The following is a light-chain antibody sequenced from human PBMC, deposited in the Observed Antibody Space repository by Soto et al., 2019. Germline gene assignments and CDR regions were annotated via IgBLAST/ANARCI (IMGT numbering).Light chain of an antibody. CDR1: QSVSSSD. CDR2: GAS. V-gene: IGKV3-20*01. CDR3: QRYGSSLTWT. J-gene: IGKJ1*01. Sequence: EIVLTQSPVTLSLSPGERATLSCRASQSVSSSDLAWYQQKPGQAPRLLIYGASSRATGIPDRFSGSGSGTDFTLTISRLEPEDLAVYYCQRYGSSLTWTFGQGTKVDIK.